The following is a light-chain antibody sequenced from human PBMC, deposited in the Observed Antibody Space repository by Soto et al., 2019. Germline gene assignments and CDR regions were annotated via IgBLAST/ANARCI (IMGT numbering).Light chain of an antibody. CDR3: QQYNNWPQWA. Sequence: EKVMTQSPATLSVTTAERATLSCRARQSVSSNLAWYQQKPGQAPRLLLYGASTRVTGIPARFSGSGSGTEFTLIISSLLQAEFVVTYCQQYNNWPQWAFGQGTKVAI. CDR1: QSVSSN. V-gene: IGKV3-15*01. CDR2: GAS. J-gene: IGKJ1*01.